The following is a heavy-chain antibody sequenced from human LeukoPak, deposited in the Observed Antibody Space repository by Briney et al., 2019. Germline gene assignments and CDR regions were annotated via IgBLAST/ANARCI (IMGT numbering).Heavy chain of an antibody. V-gene: IGHV3-7*03. D-gene: IGHD3-16*02. CDR1: GFTFSSYW. CDR3: AKDGYDYVWGSYRYKDY. Sequence: GGSLRLSCAASGFTFSSYWMSWVRQAPGKGLEWVANIKQDGSEKYYVDSVKGRFTISRDNAKNSLYLQMNSLRAEDTAVYYCAKDGYDYVWGSYRYKDYWGQGTLVTVSS. CDR2: IKQDGSEK. J-gene: IGHJ4*02.